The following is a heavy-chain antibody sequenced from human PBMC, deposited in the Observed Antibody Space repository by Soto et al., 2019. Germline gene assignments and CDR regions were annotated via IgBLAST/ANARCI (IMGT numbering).Heavy chain of an antibody. D-gene: IGHD5-12*01. CDR2: ISHDAYNK. CDR1: GFIFSSYA. V-gene: IGHV3-30*18. J-gene: IGHJ4*02. CDR3: AKSLLRFNLGWYYMDH. Sequence: PVGSLRLSCTTSGFIFSSYAMHWVRQAPGKGLEWVAVISHDAYNKYHTDSVRGRFTISRDDSKNTLYLQMNSLRPEDTAVYYCAKSLLRFNLGWYYMDHWGQGIPVTVSS.